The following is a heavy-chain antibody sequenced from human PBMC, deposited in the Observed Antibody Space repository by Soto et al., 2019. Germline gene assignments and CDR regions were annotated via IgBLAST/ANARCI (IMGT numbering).Heavy chain of an antibody. CDR3: AKDLTSTSRTPEL. CDR1: GFTFSSYA. Sequence: GGSLRLSCAASGFTFSSYAMSRVRQAPGKGLKWVSAISGSGGSTYYADSVKGRFTISRDNSKNTLYLQMNSLRDEDTAVYYCAKDLTSTSRTPELWGQGTLVTVSS. D-gene: IGHD2-2*01. V-gene: IGHV3-23*01. CDR2: ISGSGGST. J-gene: IGHJ4*02.